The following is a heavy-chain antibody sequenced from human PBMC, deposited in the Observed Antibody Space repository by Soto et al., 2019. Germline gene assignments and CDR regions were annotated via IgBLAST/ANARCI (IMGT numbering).Heavy chain of an antibody. D-gene: IGHD5-12*01. CDR1: GFTFSSYW. Sequence: EVQLVESGGGLVQPGGSLRLSCATSGFTFSSYWMTWVRQAPGKGLEWVANIKQDGSEKYYVDSVKGRFTISRDNAKNSLFLQMNSLRAEDTAVYYCARKCGYALPEDYWGQGTLVTVSS. V-gene: IGHV3-7*03. CDR3: ARKCGYALPEDY. CDR2: IKQDGSEK. J-gene: IGHJ4*02.